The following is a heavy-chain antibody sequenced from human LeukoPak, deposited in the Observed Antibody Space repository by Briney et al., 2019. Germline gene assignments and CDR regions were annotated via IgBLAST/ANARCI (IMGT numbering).Heavy chain of an antibody. V-gene: IGHV4-34*01. J-gene: IGHJ4*02. Sequence: SETLSLTCAVYGVSFSDYYWSWIRQSPGKGLEWIGEVNHRGSTNYNPSLKSRLTISIDTTRSQFSLSLTPVTAADTAVYYCASHSLEAGYIFVSRGQGTLVTVSS. CDR2: VNHRGST. D-gene: IGHD5-18*01. CDR3: ASHSLEAGYIFVS. CDR1: GVSFSDYY.